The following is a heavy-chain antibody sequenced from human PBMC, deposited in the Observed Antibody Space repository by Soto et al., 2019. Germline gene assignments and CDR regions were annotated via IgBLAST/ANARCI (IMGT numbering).Heavy chain of an antibody. Sequence: SETLSLTCAVSGASIRSYHWSFLRQPAGKGLEWIGRIQHTGNTNYNPSLKSRVTMSADTSKNQISLKMTSVTAADTAVYFCAKDVSSRRWFDPWGQGVRVTVS. CDR1: GASIRSYH. D-gene: IGHD3-16*01. CDR3: AKDVSSRRWFDP. CDR2: IQHTGNT. J-gene: IGHJ5*02. V-gene: IGHV4-4*07.